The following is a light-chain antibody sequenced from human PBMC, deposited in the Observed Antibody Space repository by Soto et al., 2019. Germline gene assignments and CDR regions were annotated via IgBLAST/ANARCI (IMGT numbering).Light chain of an antibody. CDR2: DVT. CDR3: CSYAGSYTYV. Sequence: QSALTQPASVSGSPGQSITISCTGTSSDVAGYNYVSWYQQHPGKAPKLMIYDVTKRPSGVPDRFSGSKSGNTASLTISGLQTEDEADYYCCSYAGSYTYVFGTGTKLTVL. CDR1: SSDVAGYNY. V-gene: IGLV2-11*01. J-gene: IGLJ1*01.